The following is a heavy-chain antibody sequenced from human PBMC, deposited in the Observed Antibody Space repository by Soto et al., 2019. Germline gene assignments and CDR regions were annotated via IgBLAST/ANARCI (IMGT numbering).Heavy chain of an antibody. CDR2: ISYDGSNK. J-gene: IGHJ4*02. D-gene: IGHD3-22*01. Sequence: QVQLVESGGGVVQPGRSLRLSCAASGFTFSSYAMHWVRQAPGKGLEWVAVISYDGSNKYYADSVKGRFTISRDNSKNTLYLQMNSLRAEDTAVYYCARDGYYYASSGYYFDYWGQGTLVTVSS. CDR3: ARDGYYYASSGYYFDY. CDR1: GFTFSSYA. V-gene: IGHV3-30-3*01.